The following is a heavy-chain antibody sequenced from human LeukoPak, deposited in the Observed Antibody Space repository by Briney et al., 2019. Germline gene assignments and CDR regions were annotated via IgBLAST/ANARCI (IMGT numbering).Heavy chain of an antibody. D-gene: IGHD3-9*01. CDR1: GYTFSDYY. CDR3: AKDEKRMRNRNYDILTGYYVENFSSDGGFDY. V-gene: IGHV1-2*02. J-gene: IGHJ4*02. CDR2: INPNSGGT. Sequence: GASVKVSCKASGYTFSDYYIHWVRQAPGQGLEWMGWINPNSGGTNYAQRFQDSVTMTRDTSISTAYMELSRLRSDDTAVYYCAKDEKRMRNRNYDILTGYYVENFSSDGGFDYWGQGTLVTVSS.